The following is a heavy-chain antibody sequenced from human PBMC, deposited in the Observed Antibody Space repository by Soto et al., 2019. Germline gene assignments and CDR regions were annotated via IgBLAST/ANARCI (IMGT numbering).Heavy chain of an antibody. V-gene: IGHV3-23*01. CDR3: APHVSCSGGSCQYDAFAI. CDR2: VTADGGT. D-gene: IGHD2-15*01. J-gene: IGHJ3*02. CDR1: GFTVSSHA. Sequence: EVQVLESGGGLVQPGGSLRLSCEGSGFTVSSHAMTWIRQAPGKGPEWVSTVTADGGTYYADSVKGRFAMSRDTSANTLYLQMNSVGDADTAAYYCAPHVSCSGGSCQYDAFAIRGQGTMVTVSS.